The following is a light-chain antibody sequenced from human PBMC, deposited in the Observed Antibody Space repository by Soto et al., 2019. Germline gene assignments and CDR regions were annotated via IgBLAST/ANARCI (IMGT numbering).Light chain of an antibody. Sequence: EVVVTQSPGTLSLSPGERATLSCRASQSVSTSFLAWYQQKPGQAPRLLIYGAFSRATGIPDRFSGSGSGTDFTLTISRLEPEDFAVYYCQQYGNSIPITFGQGTRLEI. CDR2: GAF. V-gene: IGKV3-20*01. CDR1: QSVSTSF. J-gene: IGKJ5*01. CDR3: QQYGNSIPIT.